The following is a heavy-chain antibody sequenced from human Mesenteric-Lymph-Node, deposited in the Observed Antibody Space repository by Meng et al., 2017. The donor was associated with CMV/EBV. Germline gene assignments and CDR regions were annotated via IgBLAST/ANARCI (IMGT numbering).Heavy chain of an antibody. D-gene: IGHD3-3*01. CDR3: ARGPRYNFWEGHYYFDY. J-gene: IGHJ4*02. V-gene: IGHV3-33*01. CDR2: IWSEGNDK. CDR1: FSFSSYA. Sequence: FSFSSYAMHWVRQAPGKGLEWVAVIWSEGNDKYYAESVKGRFTISRDNSKNMLSLQMNSLRAEDTAVYYCARGPRYNFWEGHYYFDYWGQGTLVTVSS.